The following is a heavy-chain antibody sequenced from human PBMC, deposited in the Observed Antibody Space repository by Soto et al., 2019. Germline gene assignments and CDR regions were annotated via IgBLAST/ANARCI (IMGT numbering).Heavy chain of an antibody. CDR1: GFTFSSYA. V-gene: IGHV3-30-3*01. D-gene: IGHD6-19*01. J-gene: IGHJ4*02. CDR2: ISYDGSNK. CDR3: ARAARYSSGWYDY. Sequence: QVQLVESGGGVVQPGRSLRLSCAASGFTFSSYAMHWVRQAPGKGLEWVAVISYDGSNKYYADSVKGRFTISRDNSKNTRYLQMNSLRAEDTAVYYCARAARYSSGWYDYWGQGTLVTVSS.